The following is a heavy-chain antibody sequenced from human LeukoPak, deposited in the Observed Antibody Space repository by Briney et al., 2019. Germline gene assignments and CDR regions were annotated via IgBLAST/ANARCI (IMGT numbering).Heavy chain of an antibody. Sequence: PGGSLRLSCAASGFTVSSNYMSWVRQAPGKGLEWVSVIYSGGSTYYADSVKGRFIISRDNSKNTLYVQMNSLRAEDTAVYYCARGAVYYMDIWGKGTTVTISS. CDR3: ARGAVYYMDI. CDR2: IYSGGST. V-gene: IGHV3-53*01. D-gene: IGHD6-19*01. CDR1: GFTVSSNY. J-gene: IGHJ6*03.